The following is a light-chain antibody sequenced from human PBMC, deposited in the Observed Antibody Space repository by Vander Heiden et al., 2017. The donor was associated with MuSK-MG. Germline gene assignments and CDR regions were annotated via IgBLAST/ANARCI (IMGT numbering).Light chain of an antibody. CDR3: QQRSDGIT. Sequence: EIVLTQSPATLSLSPGERATLSCRASQSVRTYLGWYQQKPGQAPRLLIYDASNRATGIPARFSGSGSGTDFTLTISSLEPEDSAVYYCQQRSDGITFGQGTRLEIK. J-gene: IGKJ5*01. CDR1: QSVRTY. V-gene: IGKV3-11*01. CDR2: DAS.